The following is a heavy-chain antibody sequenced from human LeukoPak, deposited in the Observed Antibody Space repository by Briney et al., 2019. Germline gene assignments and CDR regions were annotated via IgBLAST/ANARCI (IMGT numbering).Heavy chain of an antibody. V-gene: IGHV3-23*01. CDR3: AKDQQYSSGWYRDYYYYMDV. D-gene: IGHD6-19*01. CDR2: IDGSGGRT. Sequence: GGSLRLSCAASGFTFSTYPMSWVRQAPGKGLEWVSAIDGSGGRTYYADSVKGRFTISRDNSKNTLFLQMNSLRAEDTAVYYCAKDQQYSSGWYRDYYYYMDVWGKGTTVTVSS. J-gene: IGHJ6*03. CDR1: GFTFSTYP.